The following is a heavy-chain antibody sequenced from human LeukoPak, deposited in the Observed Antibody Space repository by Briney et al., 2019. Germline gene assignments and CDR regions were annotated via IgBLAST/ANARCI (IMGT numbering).Heavy chain of an antibody. CDR1: GGSFSGYY. J-gene: IGHJ5*02. CDR3: ARVVQRTNNWNFRWFDP. CDR2: INHSGST. D-gene: IGHD1-7*01. Sequence: SETLSLTCAVYGGSFSGYYWSWIRQPPGKGLEWIGEINHSGSTNYNPSLKSRVTISVDTSKNQFSLKLSSVTAADTAVYYCARVVQRTNNWNFRWFDPWGQGTLVTVSS. V-gene: IGHV4-34*01.